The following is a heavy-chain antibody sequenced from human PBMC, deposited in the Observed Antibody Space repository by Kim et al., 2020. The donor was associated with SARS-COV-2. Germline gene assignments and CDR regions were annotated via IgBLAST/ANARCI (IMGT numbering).Heavy chain of an antibody. CDR3: VAEELQSD. CDR1: KFTSHISW. V-gene: IGHV3-7*03. Sequence: GGSLRLSCAASKFTSHISWMSWVRQAPGKGPEWVANINADGNEKNYVDSVKGRFTISRDNAKNSFYLQMNNLRVDDTAVYYCVAEELQSDWGQGTLVTVS. J-gene: IGHJ4*02. CDR2: INADGNEK. D-gene: IGHD3-10*01.